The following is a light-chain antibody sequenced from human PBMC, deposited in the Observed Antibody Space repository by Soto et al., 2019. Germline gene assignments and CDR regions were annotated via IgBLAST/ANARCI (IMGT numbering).Light chain of an antibody. CDR1: QSVSNNY. V-gene: IGKV3-20*01. CDR3: QRYGSSGT. J-gene: IGKJ1*01. CDR2: GAS. Sequence: EIAFTQCPGTLSLSPGERATPSCRASQSVSNNYLAWYQQKPGQAPSLLIYGASNRATGIPDRFSGSGSGTDFTLTISRLEPEDFAVYYCQRYGSSGTFGQGTKVDI.